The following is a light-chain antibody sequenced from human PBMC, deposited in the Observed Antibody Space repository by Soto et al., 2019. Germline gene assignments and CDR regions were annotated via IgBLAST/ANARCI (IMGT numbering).Light chain of an antibody. CDR1: SSDVGGYNY. CDR2: DVS. Sequence: QSALTQPASVSGSPGQSITISCTGTSSDVGGYNYVSWYQQHPGKAPKLMIYDVSNRPSGVSKRFSGSKSGNTASLTISGLQAEDEADYYCSSYTSSSTAWVFGGGTKVTVL. V-gene: IGLV2-14*01. J-gene: IGLJ3*02. CDR3: SSYTSSSTAWV.